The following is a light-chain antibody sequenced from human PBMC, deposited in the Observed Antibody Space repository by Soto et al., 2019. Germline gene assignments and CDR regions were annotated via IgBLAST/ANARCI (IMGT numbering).Light chain of an antibody. CDR1: QSVLYSSNNKNC. Sequence: DIVMTQSPDSLAGSLGERATINCKSSQSVLYSSNNKNCLAWYQQKPGQPPKLLIYWASTREAGVPDRFSDSGSGTDFPLTISSLQAEDVAVYYCQQYYTNALTFGGGTKVGVK. J-gene: IGKJ4*01. CDR3: QQYYTNALT. CDR2: WAS. V-gene: IGKV4-1*01.